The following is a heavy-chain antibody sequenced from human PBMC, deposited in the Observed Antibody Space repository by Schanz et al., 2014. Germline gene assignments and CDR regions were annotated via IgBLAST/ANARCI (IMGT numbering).Heavy chain of an antibody. Sequence: QVQLVQSGAEVKKPGASVGVSCKASGYTFTSYGINWVRQAPGQGLEWMGWISAYNGNTNYAQKLQGRVTMTRDTSTSTVYMELSSLRSEDTAVYYCTRGGYSYALSAFDIWGQGTMVTVSS. J-gene: IGHJ3*02. CDR3: TRGGYSYALSAFDI. V-gene: IGHV1-18*01. CDR2: ISAYNGNT. CDR1: GYTFTSYG. D-gene: IGHD5-18*01.